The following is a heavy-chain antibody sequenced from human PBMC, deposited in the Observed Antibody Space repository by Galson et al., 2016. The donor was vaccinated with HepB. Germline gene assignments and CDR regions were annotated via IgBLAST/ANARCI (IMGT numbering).Heavy chain of an antibody. CDR2: INPNGGNT. D-gene: IGHD2-15*01. CDR3: ARVPPPACSDGGCYPHWYLDL. V-gene: IGHV1-46*01. CDR1: GYTFSSNY. Sequence: SVKVSCKASGYTFSSNYLHWVRQAPGQGLEWMAIINPNGGNTNYAEKFQGRITMTRDTSTSTVYMELSSLTSEDTAVYYCARVPPPACSDGGCYPHWYLDLGGRGTLVTVSS. J-gene: IGHJ2*01.